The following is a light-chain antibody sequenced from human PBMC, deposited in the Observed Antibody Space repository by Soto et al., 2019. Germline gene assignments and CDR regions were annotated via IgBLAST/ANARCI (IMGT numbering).Light chain of an antibody. CDR1: QSVSRN. V-gene: IGKV3-11*01. CDR2: DAS. J-gene: IGKJ4*01. CDR3: QHRSNCPA. Sequence: EIVLTQSPATMSLSPGERATLSCRTSQSVSRNLVWYQQKPGQAPRLLIYDASQRATGIAARFSGSGSGTDFTLTISSLEPEDFALYYCQHRSNCPAFGGGTKVEIK.